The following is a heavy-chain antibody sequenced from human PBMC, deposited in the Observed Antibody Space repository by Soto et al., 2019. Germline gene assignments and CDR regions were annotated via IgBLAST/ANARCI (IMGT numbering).Heavy chain of an antibody. V-gene: IGHV3-30*18. CDR1: GFTFSSYG. Sequence: PGGSLRLSCAASGFTFSSYGMYWVRQAPGKGLEWVAVVSYNGGDKYYADSVKGRFTVSRDNSKNTVYLQMNSLRAEDTAVYYCAKEVATIGGVDYWGQGTLVTVSS. D-gene: IGHD5-12*01. J-gene: IGHJ4*02. CDR3: AKEVATIGGVDY. CDR2: VSYNGGDK.